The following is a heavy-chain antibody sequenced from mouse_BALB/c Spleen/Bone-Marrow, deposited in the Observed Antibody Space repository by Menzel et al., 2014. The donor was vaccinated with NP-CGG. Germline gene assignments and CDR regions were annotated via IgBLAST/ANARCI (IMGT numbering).Heavy chain of an antibody. CDR1: GYSFTSYW. D-gene: IGHD1-2*01. Sequence: QVQLKQSGPQVVRPGASVKISCKASGYSFTSYWMHWVKQRPGQGLEWIGMIDPSDSETRLNQKFKDKATLTVDKSSSTAYMQLSSPTSEDSAVNYCARVGLRLPYYFDYWGQGTTLTVSS. J-gene: IGHJ2*01. CDR2: IDPSDSET. V-gene: IGHV1S126*01. CDR3: ARVGLRLPYYFDY.